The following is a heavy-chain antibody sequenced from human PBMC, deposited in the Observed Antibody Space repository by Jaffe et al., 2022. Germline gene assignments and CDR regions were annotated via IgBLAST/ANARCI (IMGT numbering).Heavy chain of an antibody. CDR1: GYSISSGYY. CDR3: ASGDNNGWYIDY. J-gene: IGHJ4*02. D-gene: IGHD6-19*01. CDR2: THYSGST. V-gene: IGHV4-38-2*01. Sequence: QVQLQESGPGLVKPSETLSLTCGVSGYSISSGYYWGWIRQTPGKGLEWIGSTHYSGSTYYNPSLKSRVTISVDTSRNQFSLNLISVTAADTAVYYCASGDNNGWYIDYWGQGTLVTVSS.